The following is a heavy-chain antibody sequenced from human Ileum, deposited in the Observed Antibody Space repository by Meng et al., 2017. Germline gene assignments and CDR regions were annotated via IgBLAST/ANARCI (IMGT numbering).Heavy chain of an antibody. Sequence: EVKWGESGGGLVRLGGPWRLSCAASGFTFISYSMFWFRQAPGKGLVWVSRIASDGSGAGYADFVKGRFTISRHNANNTLYLQMNSLRAEDTAVYYCWGSSRWYNDFWGQGTLVTVSS. CDR1: GFTFISYS. CDR2: IASDGSGA. J-gene: IGHJ4*02. D-gene: IGHD6-19*01. CDR3: WGSSRWYNDF. V-gene: IGHV3-74*01.